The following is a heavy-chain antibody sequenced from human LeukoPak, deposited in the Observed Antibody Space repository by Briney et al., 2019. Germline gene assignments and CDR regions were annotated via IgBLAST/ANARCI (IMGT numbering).Heavy chain of an antibody. CDR1: GGSFSGYY. D-gene: IGHD2-15*01. J-gene: IGHJ4*02. Sequence: PSETLSLTCAVYGGSFSGYYWSWIRQPPGKGLEWIGEINHSGSTNYNPSLKSRVTISVDTSKNQFSLNLSSVTAADTAVYYCSRGGFNCSGGSCSLSFDYWGQGTLVAVSS. CDR3: SRGGFNCSGGSCSLSFDY. V-gene: IGHV4-34*01. CDR2: INHSGST.